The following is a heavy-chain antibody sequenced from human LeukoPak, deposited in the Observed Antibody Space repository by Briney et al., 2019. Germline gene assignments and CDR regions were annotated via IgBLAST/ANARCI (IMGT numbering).Heavy chain of an antibody. CDR3: ARGYGSGSYLYYYYGFDV. D-gene: IGHD3-10*01. V-gene: IGHV3-21*04. Sequence: GRSLRLPCAASGFTFSSYSMNWVRQAPGKGLEWVSSISSSSSYIYYADSVKGRFTISRDNAKNSLYLQMNSLRAEDTAVYYCARGYGSGSYLYYYYGFDVWGQGTTVTVSS. CDR2: ISSSSSYI. CDR1: GFTFSSYS. J-gene: IGHJ6*02.